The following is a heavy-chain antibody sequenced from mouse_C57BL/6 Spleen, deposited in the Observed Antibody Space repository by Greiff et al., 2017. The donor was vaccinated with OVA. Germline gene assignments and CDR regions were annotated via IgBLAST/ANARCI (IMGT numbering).Heavy chain of an antibody. Sequence: QVQLQQSGAELVRPGSSVKLSCKASGYTFTSYWMHWVKQRPIQGLEWIGNIDPSDSETHYNQKFKDKATLTVDKSSSTAYMQLSSLTSEDSAVYYCARVVYLYDGYYGYFDVWGTGTTVTVSS. V-gene: IGHV1-52*01. D-gene: IGHD2-3*01. CDR2: IDPSDSET. J-gene: IGHJ1*03. CDR1: GYTFTSYW. CDR3: ARVVYLYDGYYGYFDV.